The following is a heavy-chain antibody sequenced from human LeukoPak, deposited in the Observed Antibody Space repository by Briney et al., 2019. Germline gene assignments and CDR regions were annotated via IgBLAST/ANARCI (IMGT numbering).Heavy chain of an antibody. V-gene: IGHV4-34*01. Sequence: PSETLSLTCAVYGGSFSGYYWSWIRQPPGKGLEWIGEINHSGSTNYNPSLKSRVTISVDTSKNQFSLKLSSVTAADTAVYSCARAPDYYDSSGYMYYFDYWGQGALVTVSS. D-gene: IGHD3-22*01. CDR2: INHSGST. CDR1: GGSFSGYY. J-gene: IGHJ4*02. CDR3: ARAPDYYDSSGYMYYFDY.